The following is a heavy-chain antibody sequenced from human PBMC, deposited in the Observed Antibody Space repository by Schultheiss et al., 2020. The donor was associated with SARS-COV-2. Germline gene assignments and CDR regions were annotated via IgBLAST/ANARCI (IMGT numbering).Heavy chain of an antibody. V-gene: IGHV3-21*01. D-gene: IGHD1-26*01. CDR2: ISSSSSYI. J-gene: IGHJ3*02. Sequence: GESLKISCAASGFTFSSYAMSWVRQAPGKGLEWVSSISSSSSYIYYADSVKGRFTISRDNAKNSLYLQMNSLRAEDTAVYYCAREKVGAGAFDIWGQGTMVTVSS. CDR1: GFTFSSYA. CDR3: AREKVGAGAFDI.